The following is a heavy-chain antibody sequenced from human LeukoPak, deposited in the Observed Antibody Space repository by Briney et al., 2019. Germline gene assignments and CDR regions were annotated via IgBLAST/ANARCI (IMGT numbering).Heavy chain of an antibody. D-gene: IGHD1-26*01. CDR1: GGSISSSY. V-gene: IGHV4-59*01. Sequence: SETLSLTCTVSGGSISSSYWSWIRQPPGKGLEWIGYIYYSGSTNYNPSLKSRVTISVDTSKNQFSLKLSSVTAVDTAVYYCARGPVGGATYYDGDAFDIWGQGTMVTVSS. CDR2: IYYSGST. J-gene: IGHJ3*02. CDR3: ARGPVGGATYYDGDAFDI.